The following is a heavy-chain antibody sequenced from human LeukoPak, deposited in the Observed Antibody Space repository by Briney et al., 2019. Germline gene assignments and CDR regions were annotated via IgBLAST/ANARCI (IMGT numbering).Heavy chain of an antibody. CDR3: ATSRGLGEYFDS. Sequence: ASVKVACKVSGNTLTELSMHWVRQTPGKGLEWMGGFDPQDDERIYAQKFQGRITVTEDTSIDTAYMELSSLTSVDTAVYYCATSRGLGEYFDSWGQGTQVTVSS. CDR2: FDPQDDER. J-gene: IGHJ4*02. CDR1: GNTLTELS. D-gene: IGHD3-16*01. V-gene: IGHV1-24*01.